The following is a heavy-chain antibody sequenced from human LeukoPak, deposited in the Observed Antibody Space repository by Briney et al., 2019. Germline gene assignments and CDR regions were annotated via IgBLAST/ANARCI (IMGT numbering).Heavy chain of an antibody. CDR1: GFTFSSYA. CDR3: AKEGSSGWYSFFDY. Sequence: SGGSLRLSCAASGFTFSSYAMSWVRQAPGKGLEWVSAIGASGGSTYYADSVKGRFTISRDKSKNTPYLQMTSLRAEDTAVYYCAKEGSSGWYSFFDYWGPGTLVTVSS. D-gene: IGHD6-19*01. CDR2: IGASGGST. J-gene: IGHJ4*02. V-gene: IGHV3-23*01.